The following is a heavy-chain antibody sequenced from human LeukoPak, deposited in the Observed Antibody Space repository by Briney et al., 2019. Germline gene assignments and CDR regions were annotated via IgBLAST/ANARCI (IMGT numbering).Heavy chain of an antibody. J-gene: IGHJ4*02. V-gene: IGHV1-69*13. CDR1: GGTLSSYA. CDR3: ARESMMVRGVTGVLFDY. Sequence: ASVKVSCKPSGGTLSSYAISWVRQAPRQGLEWMGGIIPIFGTANYAQKFQGRVTITADESTSTAYMELSSLRSEDTAVYYCARESMMVRGVTGVLFDYWGQGTLVTVSS. D-gene: IGHD3-10*01. CDR2: IIPIFGTA.